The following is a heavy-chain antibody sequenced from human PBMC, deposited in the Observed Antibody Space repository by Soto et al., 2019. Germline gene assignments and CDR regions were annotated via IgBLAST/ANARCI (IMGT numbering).Heavy chain of an antibody. CDR1: GGTFSSYA. V-gene: IGHV1-69*13. CDR3: ARDNSYRYSSSSKDV. D-gene: IGHD6-6*01. CDR2: IIPIFGTA. J-gene: IGHJ6*02. Sequence: ASVKVSCKASGGTFSSYAISWVRQAPGQGLEWMGGIIPIFGTANYAQKFQGRVTITADESTSTAYMELSSLRSEDTAVYYCARDNSYRYSSSSKDVWGQGTTVTVSS.